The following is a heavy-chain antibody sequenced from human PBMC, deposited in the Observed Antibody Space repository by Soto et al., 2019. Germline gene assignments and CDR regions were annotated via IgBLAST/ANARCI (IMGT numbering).Heavy chain of an antibody. CDR1: GYTFSNYG. V-gene: IGHV1-18*01. CDR2: ISAYIGNT. J-gene: IGHJ4*02. CDR3: ARTNTMVTPFEY. Sequence: QVPLVQSGAEVKKPGASVKVSCKASGYTFSNYGITWVRQAPGQGLAWMGWISAYIGNTNYAQNLQDRVIMSTDTATSTAYMERRSPRSDDTAVYYWARTNTMVTPFEYWGQGTLVTVSS. D-gene: IGHD2-21*02.